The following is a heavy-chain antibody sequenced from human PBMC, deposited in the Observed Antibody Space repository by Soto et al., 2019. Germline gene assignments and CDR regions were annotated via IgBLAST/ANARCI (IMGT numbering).Heavy chain of an antibody. CDR1: GYTFTSYY. J-gene: IGHJ3*02. V-gene: IGHV1-46*03. CDR2: INPSGGST. CDR3: ASSLYSSNVFDI. D-gene: IGHD6-13*01. Sequence: ASVKVSCKASGYTFTSYYMHWMRQAPGQGLEWMGIINPSGGSTSYAQKFQGRVTMTRDTSTSTVYMELSSLRSEDTAVYYCASSLYSSNVFDIWGQGTMVTVSS.